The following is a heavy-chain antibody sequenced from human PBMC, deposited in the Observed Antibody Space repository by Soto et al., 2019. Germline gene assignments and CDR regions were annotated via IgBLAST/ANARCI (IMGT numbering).Heavy chain of an antibody. CDR1: GGSFSDYA. D-gene: IGHD3-22*01. CDR3: ARDGDYYDSSGFQRDYHYYGMDV. V-gene: IGHV1-69*01. Sequence: QVQLVQSGAEVKKPGSSVEVSCQASGGSFSDYAISWVRQAPGQGLEWMGGIIPMLGIADNAQKFQGRVIITADEYTCTVYMELSSLRSEDTAVYYCARDGDYYDSSGFQRDYHYYGMDVWGQGTTVTVAS. J-gene: IGHJ6*02. CDR2: IIPMLGIA.